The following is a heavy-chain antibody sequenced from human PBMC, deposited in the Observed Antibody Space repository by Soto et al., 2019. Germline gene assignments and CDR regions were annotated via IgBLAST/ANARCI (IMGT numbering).Heavy chain of an antibody. CDR2: INSDGARI. CDR3: ARAGDLNYVQDS. Sequence: GGSLRLSCAASGFTFTHYRIHWVRQPPGKGLEWVGRINSDGARIEYGDSVKGRFTISRDNAHNMVFLQMNSLTDEDSGVYFCARAGDLNYVQDSGGQETLVTVSS. CDR1: GFTFTHYR. V-gene: IGHV3-74*03. J-gene: IGHJ4*02. D-gene: IGHD3-16*01.